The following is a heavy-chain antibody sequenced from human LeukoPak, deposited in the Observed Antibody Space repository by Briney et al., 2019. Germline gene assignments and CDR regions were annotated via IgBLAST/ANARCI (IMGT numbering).Heavy chain of an antibody. CDR1: GFTISSNY. Sequence: PGGSLRLSCVASGFTISSNYMTWVRQAPGKGLEWVSVIYSGGSTFYADSVKGRFTLSRDNSKNTVHLQMNNLRAEDTAVYYCARGRGSCSGGSCYDYWGQGTLVTVSS. CDR2: IYSGGST. D-gene: IGHD2-15*01. J-gene: IGHJ4*02. V-gene: IGHV3-53*01. CDR3: ARGRGSCSGGSCYDY.